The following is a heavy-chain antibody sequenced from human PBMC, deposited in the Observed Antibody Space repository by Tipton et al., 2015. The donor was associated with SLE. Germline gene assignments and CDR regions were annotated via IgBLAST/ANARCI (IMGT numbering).Heavy chain of an antibody. D-gene: IGHD1-26*01. V-gene: IGHV4-59*11. CDR3: ARVKVGASHAFDI. Sequence: PGLVKPSETLSLTCTVSGGSISSHYWSWIRQPPGKGLEWIGYIYYSGSTNYNPSLKSRVTISVDTSKNQFSLKLSSVTAADTAVYYCARVKVGASHAFDIRGQGTMVTVSS. CDR2: IYYSGST. J-gene: IGHJ3*02. CDR1: GGSISSHY.